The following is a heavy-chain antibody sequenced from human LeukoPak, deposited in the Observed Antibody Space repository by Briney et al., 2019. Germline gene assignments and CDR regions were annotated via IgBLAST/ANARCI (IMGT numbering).Heavy chain of an antibody. V-gene: IGHV3-66*01. Sequence: GGSLRLSCAASGFTVSSNYMSWVRQAPGKGLEWVSVIYSGGSTYYADSVKGRFTISRDNSKNALYLQMNSLRAEDTAVYYCAREEDTAMDSWGQGTLVTVSS. D-gene: IGHD5-18*01. CDR2: IYSGGST. CDR3: AREEDTAMDS. J-gene: IGHJ5*02. CDR1: GFTVSSNY.